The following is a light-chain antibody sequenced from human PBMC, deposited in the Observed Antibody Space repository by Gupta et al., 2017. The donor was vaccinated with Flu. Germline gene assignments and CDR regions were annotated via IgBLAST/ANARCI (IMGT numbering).Light chain of an antibody. J-gene: IGKJ2*01. CDR1: QSINTY. CDR2: ATS. Sequence: IQMTQSPSSLSASVGDRVTITCRASQSINTYLNWYQHRPGTAPKLLIYATSVLQSGVPSRFTGSGSGTDFTLTISSLQPEDFATYYCQQSDRAPQTFGQGTKVDI. CDR3: QQSDRAPQT. V-gene: IGKV1-39*01.